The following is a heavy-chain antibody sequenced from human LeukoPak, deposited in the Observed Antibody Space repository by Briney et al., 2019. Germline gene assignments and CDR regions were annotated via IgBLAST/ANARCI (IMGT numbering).Heavy chain of an antibody. CDR1: GGSISSYY. Sequence: SETLSLTCTVSGGSISSYYWSWIRQPAGKGLEWIGRIYTSGSTNYNPSLKSRVTMSVDTSKNQFSLKLSSVTAADTAVYYCAREFSVQLLMGGFGFDPWGQGTLVTVSS. D-gene: IGHD2-2*01. V-gene: IGHV4-4*07. CDR3: AREFSVQLLMGGFGFDP. J-gene: IGHJ5*02. CDR2: IYTSGST.